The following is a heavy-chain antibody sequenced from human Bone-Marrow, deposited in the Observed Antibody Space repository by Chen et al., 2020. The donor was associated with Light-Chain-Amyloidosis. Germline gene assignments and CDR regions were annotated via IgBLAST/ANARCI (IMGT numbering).Heavy chain of an antibody. D-gene: IGHD3-3*02. Sequence: QLHLQESGPGLVRPSETLSLTCAVSGGALTRTSYYAGWIRQPPGKGLELIGSVYYDGTTFYSPSRERRVAISVDTSRNQFALKLTSVTAADTAVYYCARDLPKSHVSIFGAPRANWLDPWGQGILVTVSS. CDR3: ARDLPKSHVSIFGAPRANWLDP. V-gene: IGHV4-39*07. CDR1: GGALTRTSYY. CDR2: VYYDGTT. J-gene: IGHJ5*02.